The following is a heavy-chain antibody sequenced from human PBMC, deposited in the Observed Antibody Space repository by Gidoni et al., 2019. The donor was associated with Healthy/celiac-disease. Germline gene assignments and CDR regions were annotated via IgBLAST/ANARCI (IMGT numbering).Heavy chain of an antibody. Sequence: EVPLVQSGAEVKQPGESLKISGTGSGYSVTSYWIGWVRQMPGKGLECMGIIYPGDSDTSYSPSFQGQVTISADKSISTAYLQWSSLKASDTAMYYCARLIKRDGYNVDLWGQGTLVTVSS. CDR2: IYPGDSDT. V-gene: IGHV5-51*01. D-gene: IGHD5-12*01. CDR3: ARLIKRDGYNVDL. CDR1: GYSVTSYW. J-gene: IGHJ5*02.